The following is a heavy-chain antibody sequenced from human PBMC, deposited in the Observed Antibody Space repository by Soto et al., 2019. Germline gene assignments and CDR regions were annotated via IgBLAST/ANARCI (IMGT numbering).Heavy chain of an antibody. CDR2: ISNGGTTT. J-gene: IGHJ4*02. CDR1: GCTFISYG. D-gene: IGHD1-1*01. CDR3: ARRSASNEPPGFDY. Sequence: PGVSLRLSCAAAGCTFISYGMNWVRQAPGKGLEWVSVISNGGTTTYYADSVKGRFTISRDDSKSTMYLQMNSLRAEDTAVYYCARRSASNEPPGFDYWGQGTLVTVSS. V-gene: IGHV3-23*03.